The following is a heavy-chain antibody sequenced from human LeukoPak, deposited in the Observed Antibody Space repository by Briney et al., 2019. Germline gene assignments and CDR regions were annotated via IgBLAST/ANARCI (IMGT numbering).Heavy chain of an antibody. Sequence: PGGSLRLSCAAPGFTFSSYAMSWVRQAPGKGLEWVSAISGSGGSTYYADSVKGRFTISRDNSKNTLYLQMNSLRAEDTAVYYCAKVGGLAGRAFDIWGQGTMVTVSS. CDR2: ISGSGGST. V-gene: IGHV3-23*01. CDR1: GFTFSSYA. D-gene: IGHD1-26*01. CDR3: AKVGGLAGRAFDI. J-gene: IGHJ3*02.